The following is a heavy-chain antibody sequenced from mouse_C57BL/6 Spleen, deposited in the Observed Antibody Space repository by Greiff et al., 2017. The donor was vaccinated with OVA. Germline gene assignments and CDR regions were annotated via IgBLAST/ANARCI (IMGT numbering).Heavy chain of an antibody. CDR2: IHPNSGST. D-gene: IGHD1-1*02. CDR3: ARRGGGYYAMDY. V-gene: IGHV1-64*01. Sequence: QVQLQQPGAELVKPGASVKLSCKASGYTFTSYWMHWVKQRPGQGLEWIGMIHPNSGSTNYNEKFKSKATLTVDKSSSTAYMQLSSLTSEDSAVYYCARRGGGYYAMDYWGQGTSVTVSS. J-gene: IGHJ4*01. CDR1: GYTFTSYW.